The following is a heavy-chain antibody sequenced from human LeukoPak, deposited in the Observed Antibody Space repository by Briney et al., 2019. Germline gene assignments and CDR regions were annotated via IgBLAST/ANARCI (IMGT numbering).Heavy chain of an antibody. V-gene: IGHV3-21*01. CDR3: ARVSSGWTGSYYYYMDV. CDR1: GFTFSYYS. D-gene: IGHD6-19*01. J-gene: IGHJ6*03. Sequence: GGSLRLSCAASGFTFSYYSMNWVRQAPGKGLEWVSSISSSSYIYYADSVKGRFTISRDNAKNSLYLQMNSLRAEDTAVYYCARVSSGWTGSYYYYMDVRGKGTTVTVSS. CDR2: ISSSSYI.